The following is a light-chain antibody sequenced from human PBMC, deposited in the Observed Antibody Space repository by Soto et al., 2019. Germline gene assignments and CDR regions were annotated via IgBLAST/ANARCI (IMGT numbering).Light chain of an antibody. CDR3: HLYNTYSPT. V-gene: IGKV1-5*03. J-gene: IGKJ2*01. CDR1: QTIGTW. CDR2: KAS. Sequence: DIQLTQSPSTLSASVGDRVIITCRASQTIGTWLAWYQERPGKATKLLIYKASTLERGVPSRFSGSGSGTEFTLSISNPQHEDFATYYCHLYNTYSPTFGQGTKLDI.